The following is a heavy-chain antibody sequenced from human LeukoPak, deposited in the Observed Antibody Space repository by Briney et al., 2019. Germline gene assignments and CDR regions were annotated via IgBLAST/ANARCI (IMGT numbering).Heavy chain of an antibody. CDR1: GFTFGDFV. D-gene: IGHD3-16*01. CDR3: TTDYQLDY. V-gene: IGHV3-49*04. J-gene: IGHJ4*02. Sequence: GGSLRLSCTASGFTFGDFVMSWVRQTPGKGLEWVGFIRTKVNGETTKYAASVQGRFTISRDDSKSIAYLQMNSLKTEDTAVCFCTTDYQLDYWGQGTLVTVSS. CDR2: IRTKVNGETT.